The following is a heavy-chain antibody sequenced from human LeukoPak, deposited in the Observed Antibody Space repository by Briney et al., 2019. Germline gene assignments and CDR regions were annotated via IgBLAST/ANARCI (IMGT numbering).Heavy chain of an antibody. V-gene: IGHV4-4*07. J-gene: IGHJ3*01. CDR3: AGSTVTTYQDAFDV. CDR1: GGSISSYY. D-gene: IGHD4-17*01. Sequence: SETLSLTCTVSGGSISSYYWSWIRQPAGKGLEWIGRIYSSGSTNYNPSLKSRVTMSVDTSKNQFSLKLSSVTAADTAVYYCAGSTVTTYQDAFDVWGQGTMVTVSS. CDR2: IYSSGST.